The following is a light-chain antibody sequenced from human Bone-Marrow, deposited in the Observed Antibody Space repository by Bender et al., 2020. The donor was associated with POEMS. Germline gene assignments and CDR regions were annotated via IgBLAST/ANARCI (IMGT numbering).Light chain of an antibody. V-gene: IGLV2-14*02. CDR3: FSYSSSSTNWV. CDR1: SSDVGSYNL. CDR2: EVT. J-gene: IGLJ3*02. Sequence: QSALTQPASVSGSPEQSITISCTGASSDVGSYNLVSWYQQHPGKAPKLIIYEVTRRPSGVPDRFSGSKSGNTASLTISGLQTEDEADYYCFSYSSSSTNWVFGGGTKVTAL.